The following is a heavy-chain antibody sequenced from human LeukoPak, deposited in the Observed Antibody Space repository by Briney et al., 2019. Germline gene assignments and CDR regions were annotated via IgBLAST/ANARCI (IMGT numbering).Heavy chain of an antibody. D-gene: IGHD3-22*01. CDR2: MNPNSGNT. J-gene: IGHJ1*01. V-gene: IGHV1-8*03. CDR1: GYTFTSYD. CDR3: ASDSSGYRLTAEYFQH. Sequence: ASVKVSCKASGYTFTSYDINWARQATGQGLEWMGWMNPNSGNTGYSQKFQGRVTITRDTSASTAYMELSSLRSEDTAVYYCASDSSGYRLTAEYFQHWGQGTLVTVSS.